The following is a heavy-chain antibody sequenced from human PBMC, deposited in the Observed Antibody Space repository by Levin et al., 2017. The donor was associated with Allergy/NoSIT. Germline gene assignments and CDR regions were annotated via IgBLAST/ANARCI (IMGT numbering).Heavy chain of an antibody. CDR3: ARALGNDDMLTPDWYFVR. CDR1: GFTVSSTY. CDR2: IYRGGST. V-gene: IGHV3-66*01. Sequence: PGESLKISCAASGFTVSSTYMSWVRQAPGKGLEWVSVIYRGGSTYYADSVKGSFTISSDNSKNTLYLQMNSLRAEDTAVYYCARALGNDDMLTPDWYFVRWGRGTLVTVSA. D-gene: IGHD3-9*01. J-gene: IGHJ2*01.